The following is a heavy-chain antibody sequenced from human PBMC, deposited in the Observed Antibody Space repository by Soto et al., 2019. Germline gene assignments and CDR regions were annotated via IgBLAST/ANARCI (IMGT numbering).Heavy chain of an antibody. Sequence: QVQLQESGPGLVKPSETLSLTCTVSGGSISSYYWSWIRQPPGKGLEWIGYIYYSGSTNYNPSLKSRVTISVDTSKNQLSLKLSSVTAADTAVYYCARDVYSSGWYYFDYWGQGTLVTVSS. CDR3: ARDVYSSGWYYFDY. D-gene: IGHD6-19*01. CDR1: GGSISSYY. V-gene: IGHV4-59*01. J-gene: IGHJ4*02. CDR2: IYYSGST.